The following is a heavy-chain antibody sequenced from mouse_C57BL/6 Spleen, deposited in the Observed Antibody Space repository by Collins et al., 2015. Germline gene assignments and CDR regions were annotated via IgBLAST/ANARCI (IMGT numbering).Heavy chain of an antibody. J-gene: IGHJ4*01. Sequence: DINPDKGDANYNQNFKDRATLTVDKSSNTAYIELRSLTSDDSAVYYCARWLLRYYGMDYWGQGTSVTVSS. D-gene: IGHD2-3*01. CDR2: INPDKGDA. CDR3: ARWLLRYYGMDY. V-gene: IGHV1-26*01.